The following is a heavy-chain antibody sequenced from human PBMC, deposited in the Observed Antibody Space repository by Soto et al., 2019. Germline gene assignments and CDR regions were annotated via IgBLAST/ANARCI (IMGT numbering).Heavy chain of an antibody. Sequence: QVQLVESGGGVVQPGRSLRLSCAASGFTFSSYGMHWVRQATGKGLEWVAVIWYDGSNKYYADSVKGRFTISRDNSKNTLYLQMNSLRGEDTAVYYCARDRKWLRLDKMMDYWGQGTLVTVSS. CDR3: ARDRKWLRLDKMMDY. CDR2: IWYDGSNK. J-gene: IGHJ4*02. V-gene: IGHV3-33*01. D-gene: IGHD5-12*01. CDR1: GFTFSSYG.